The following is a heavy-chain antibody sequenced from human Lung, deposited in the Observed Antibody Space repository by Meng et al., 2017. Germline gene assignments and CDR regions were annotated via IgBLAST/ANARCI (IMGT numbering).Heavy chain of an antibody. CDR3: ARGDTSMLDY. CDR2: ISSNSYYI. Sequence: EVQLGECGGGLVKPGESLRLSCAASGFTFSSYSMNWVRQAPGKGLEWVSYISSNSYYIYYAGSVKGRFTISRDNAKNSVYLQMNSLRAEDTAVYYCARGDTSMLDYWGQGTLVTVSS. J-gene: IGHJ4*02. D-gene: IGHD5-18*01. V-gene: IGHV3-21*01. CDR1: GFTFSSYS.